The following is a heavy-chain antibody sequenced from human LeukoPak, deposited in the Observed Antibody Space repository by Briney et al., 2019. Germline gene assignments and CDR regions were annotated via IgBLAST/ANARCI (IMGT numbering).Heavy chain of an antibody. CDR3: ARHPLGLLWFGEFLNPPDY. V-gene: IGHV4-39*01. J-gene: IGHJ4*02. CDR2: IYYTGST. D-gene: IGHD3-10*01. CDR1: GASISGSGYY. Sequence: SETLSLTCAVSGASISGSGYYLGWIRQPPGKGLEWIGNIYYTGSTYYNPSLKSRVTISVDTSKNQFSLKLSSVTAADTAVYYCARHPLGLLWFGEFLNPPDYWGQGTLVTVSS.